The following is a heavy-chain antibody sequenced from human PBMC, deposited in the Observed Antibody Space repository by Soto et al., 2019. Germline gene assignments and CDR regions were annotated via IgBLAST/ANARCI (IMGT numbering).Heavy chain of an antibody. V-gene: IGHV3-30*01. CDR3: ARTPAAMITDRYNWFDS. J-gene: IGHJ5*01. CDR2: ISYSGDRQ. CDR1: GFTFADYA. Sequence: QVQLKESGGGVVKTGGSLRLSCVASGFTFADYAMHWVRRIPGKGLEWVAVISYSGDRQYYAESVKGRFTISRDNSKKTLYLQMFSLTSEDSAVFYCARTPAAMITDRYNWFDSWGPGTQDTVSS. D-gene: IGHD3-16*01.